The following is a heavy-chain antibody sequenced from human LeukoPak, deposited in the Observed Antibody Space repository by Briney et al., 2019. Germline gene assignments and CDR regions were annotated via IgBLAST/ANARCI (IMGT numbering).Heavy chain of an antibody. CDR3: AREYDSSGYYYLGYYYYYMDV. Sequence: GGSLRLSCAASGFTFDDYGMSWVRQAPGKGLEWVSGINWNGGSTGYADSVKGRFTISRDNAKNSLYLQMNSLRAEDTVLYYCAREYDSSGYYYLGYYYYYMDVWGKGTTVTVSS. V-gene: IGHV3-20*04. CDR1: GFTFDDYG. CDR2: INWNGGST. J-gene: IGHJ6*03. D-gene: IGHD3-22*01.